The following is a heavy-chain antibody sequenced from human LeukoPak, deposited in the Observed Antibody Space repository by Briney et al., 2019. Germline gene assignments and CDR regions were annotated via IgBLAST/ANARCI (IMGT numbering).Heavy chain of an antibody. Sequence: GASVKVSCKASGYTFTSYGISWVRQAPGQGLEWMGWISAYNGNTNYAQKLQGRVTMTTDTSTSTAYMELRSLRSDDTAVYYCARVELDYDFWSGYYRRYYYYMDVWGKGTTVTVSS. V-gene: IGHV1-18*01. D-gene: IGHD3-3*01. CDR1: GYTFTSYG. CDR3: ARVELDYDFWSGYYRRYYYYMDV. J-gene: IGHJ6*03. CDR2: ISAYNGNT.